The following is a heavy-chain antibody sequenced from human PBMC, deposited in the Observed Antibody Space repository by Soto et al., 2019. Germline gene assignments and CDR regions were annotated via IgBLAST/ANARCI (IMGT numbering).Heavy chain of an antibody. J-gene: IGHJ6*02. D-gene: IGHD6-19*01. Sequence: SETLSLTCTVSGGSISSYYWSWIRQPPGKGLEWIGYIYYSGSTNYNPSLKSRVTISVDTSKNQFSLKLSSVTAADTAVYYCARGDWESSGWPPYYYYYGMDVSGQATTVTVSS. CDR3: ARGDWESSGWPPYYYYYGMDV. CDR1: GGSISSYY. V-gene: IGHV4-59*12. CDR2: IYYSGST.